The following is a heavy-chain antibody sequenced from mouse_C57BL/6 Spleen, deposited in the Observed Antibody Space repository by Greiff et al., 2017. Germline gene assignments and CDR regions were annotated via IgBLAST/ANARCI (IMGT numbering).Heavy chain of an antibody. J-gene: IGHJ2*01. D-gene: IGHD1-1*01. V-gene: IGHV1-81*01. CDR3: ARAELMSSSYYFDD. CDR2: IYPRSGNT. CDR1: GYTFTSYG. Sequence: QVQLQQSGAELARPGASVKLSCKASGYTFTSYGISWVKQRTGQGLEWIGEIYPRSGNTYYNEKFKGKATLTADKSSSTAYMELRSLTSEDSAVYFCARAELMSSSYYFDDWGQGTTLTVSS.